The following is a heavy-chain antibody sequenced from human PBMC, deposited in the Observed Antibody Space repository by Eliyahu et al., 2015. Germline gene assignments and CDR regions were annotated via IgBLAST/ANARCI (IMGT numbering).Heavy chain of an antibody. Sequence: QVQLVQSGAEVKKPGSSVKVXCKXXGGXFSXYAXXXVRQAPGQGLEWMGGIIPIFGTANYAQKFQGRVTITADKSTSTAYMELSSLRSEDTAVYYCARGDWDNYYYYGMDVWGQGTTVTVSS. J-gene: IGHJ6*02. CDR1: GGXFSXYA. CDR3: ARGDWDNYYYYGMDV. CDR2: IIPIFGTA. D-gene: IGHD1-26*01. V-gene: IGHV1-69*06.